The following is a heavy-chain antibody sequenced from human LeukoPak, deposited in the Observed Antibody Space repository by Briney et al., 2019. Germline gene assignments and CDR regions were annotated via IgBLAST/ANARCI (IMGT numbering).Heavy chain of an antibody. Sequence: GGSLRLSCAASGFTFSSYGMHWVRQAPGKGLEWVAVISYDGSNKYYADSVKGRFTISRDDSKNTLYLQMNSLKTEDTAVYYCTTDPLNHDYSNCWGQGTLVTVSS. V-gene: IGHV3-30*03. D-gene: IGHD4-11*01. CDR2: ISYDGSNK. J-gene: IGHJ4*02. CDR1: GFTFSSYG. CDR3: TTDPLNHDYSNC.